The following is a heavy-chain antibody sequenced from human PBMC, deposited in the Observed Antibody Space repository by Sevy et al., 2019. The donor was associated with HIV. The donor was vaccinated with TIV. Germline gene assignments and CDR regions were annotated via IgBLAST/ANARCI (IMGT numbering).Heavy chain of an antibody. CDR2: IGAYNGNI. D-gene: IGHD1-26*01. J-gene: IGHJ5*02. V-gene: IGHV1-18*01. Sequence: ASVKVSCKASGYAFSSYGISWVRQAPGQGLEWMGWIGAYNGNIKYVQSLQDRVTMTIDTSTSTAYMELRSLRPDDTAVYYCARCLGGLRPWEYNWFDPWGQGTLVTVSS. CDR1: GYAFSSYG. CDR3: ARCLGGLRPWEYNWFDP.